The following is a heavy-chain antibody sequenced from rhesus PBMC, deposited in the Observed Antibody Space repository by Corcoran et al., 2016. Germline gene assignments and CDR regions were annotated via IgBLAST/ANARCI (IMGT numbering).Heavy chain of an antibody. CDR2: IYGGGGAT. CDR3: WLDQFDV. D-gene: IGHD2-33*01. Sequence: QVQLQESGPGLVKPSETLSLTCAVSGGSIRDSYFWSWVRQPPGKGLEWIGYIYGGGGATSYNTSLNNRVTIARATAKNQFSLKLTSVTAADTAVYYCWLDQFDVWGAGVLVTVSS. J-gene: IGHJ5-1*01. V-gene: IGHV4-106*01. CDR1: GGSIRDSYF.